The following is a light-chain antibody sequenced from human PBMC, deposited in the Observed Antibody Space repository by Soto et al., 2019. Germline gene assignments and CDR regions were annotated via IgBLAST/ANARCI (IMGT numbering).Light chain of an antibody. CDR1: QSVLYSSNTKNH. CDR2: WAS. V-gene: IGKV4-1*01. J-gene: IGKJ1*01. Sequence: DVVMTQSPDSLAVSLGERATINCKSSQSVLYSSNTKNHLAWYQQKPGQPPKLLIYWASTRESGVPDRFSGSGSGTDFTLTISSLQAADVAVYYCQQYYTTPQTFGQGTKVEIK. CDR3: QQYYTTPQT.